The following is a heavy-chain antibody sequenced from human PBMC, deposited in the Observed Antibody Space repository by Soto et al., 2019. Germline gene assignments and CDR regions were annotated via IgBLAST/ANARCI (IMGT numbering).Heavy chain of an antibody. Sequence: QVHLVQSGAEVRKPGASVKVSCKASGYTFSSYAMHWVRQAPGQRLEWMGWINAGYGNTKSSQKFQDRVTISRDPCASTADMALTSLGSEDTAVYYCARDTGDGTFDFWGQGTLVTVSS. CDR2: INAGYGNT. D-gene: IGHD7-27*01. J-gene: IGHJ4*02. CDR1: GYTFSSYA. CDR3: ARDTGDGTFDF. V-gene: IGHV1-3*01.